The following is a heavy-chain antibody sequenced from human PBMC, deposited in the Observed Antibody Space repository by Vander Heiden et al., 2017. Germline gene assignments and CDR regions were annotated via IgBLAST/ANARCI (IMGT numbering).Heavy chain of an antibody. Sequence: QVQLVQSGAEVKKPGASVKVSCKASGYTFTSYGIIWVRQAPGQGLAWMGWISAYNGNTNYAQKLQGRVTMTTDTSTSTAYMELRSLRSDDTAVYYCARVAQVLRYFAYGMDVWGQGTTVTVSS. CDR2: ISAYNGNT. CDR1: GYTFTSYG. D-gene: IGHD3-9*01. CDR3: ARVAQVLRYFAYGMDV. V-gene: IGHV1-18*04. J-gene: IGHJ6*02.